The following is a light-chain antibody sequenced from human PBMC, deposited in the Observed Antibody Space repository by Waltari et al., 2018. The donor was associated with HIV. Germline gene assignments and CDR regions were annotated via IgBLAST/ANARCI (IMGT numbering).Light chain of an antibody. CDR1: QSLLYSANNKNY. CDR3: HQYFSAPWT. CDR2: WAS. Sequence: DIVMTQSPDSLAVSLGERATIKCKSSQSLLYSANNKNYLAWSQQRPGQPPKLLIYWASARESGVPDRFSGSGSGTDFTLTISSLQADDVAVYYCHQYFSAPWTFGQGTKVEIK. J-gene: IGKJ1*01. V-gene: IGKV4-1*01.